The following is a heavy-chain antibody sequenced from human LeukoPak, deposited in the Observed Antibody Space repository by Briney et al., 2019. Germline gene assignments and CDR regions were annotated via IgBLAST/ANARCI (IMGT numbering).Heavy chain of an antibody. V-gene: IGHV4-4*07. CDR2: IYTSGST. CDR3: ARDIAVAGTGAFDI. CDR1: GGSISSYY. Sequence: PSETLSLTCTVSGGSISSYYWSWIWQPAGKGLEWIGRIYTSGSTNYNPSLKSRVTMSVDTSKNQFSLKLSSVTAADTAVYYCARDIAVAGTGAFDIWGQGTMVTVSS. D-gene: IGHD6-19*01. J-gene: IGHJ3*02.